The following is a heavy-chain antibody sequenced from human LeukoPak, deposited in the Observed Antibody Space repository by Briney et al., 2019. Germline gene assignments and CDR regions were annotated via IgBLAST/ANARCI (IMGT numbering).Heavy chain of an antibody. CDR3: AIGTNIAAAGDY. CDR1: GYTFTSYD. J-gene: IGHJ4*02. CDR2: MNPNSGNT. D-gene: IGHD6-13*01. V-gene: IGHV1-8*01. Sequence: GASVKVSCKASGYTFTSYDINWVRQATGQGLEWMGWMNPNSGNTGYAQKFQCRVTMTRNTSISTAYMELSSLRSEDTAVYYCAIGTNIAAAGDYWGQGTLVTVSS.